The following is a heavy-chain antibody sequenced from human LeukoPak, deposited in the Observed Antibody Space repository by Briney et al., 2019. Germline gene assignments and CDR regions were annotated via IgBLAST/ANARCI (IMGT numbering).Heavy chain of an antibody. CDR1: GFTFSSYG. J-gene: IGHJ4*02. CDR2: ISYDGSNK. CDR3: ANGMVATTLFDY. Sequence: PGGSLRLSCAASGFTFSSYGMHWVRQAPGKGLEWVAVISYDGSNKYYADSVKGRFTISRDNSKNTLYLQMNSLRAEDTAVYYCANGMVATTLFDYWGQGTLVTVSS. D-gene: IGHD5-12*01. V-gene: IGHV3-30*18.